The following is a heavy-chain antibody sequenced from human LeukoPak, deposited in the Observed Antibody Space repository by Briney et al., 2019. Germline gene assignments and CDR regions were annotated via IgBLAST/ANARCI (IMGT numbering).Heavy chain of an antibody. V-gene: IGHV3-23*01. Sequence: GGSLRLSCAASGFTFGSYAMNWVRQAPGKGLEWVSFISISGGSTYYAESVKGRFTISRDNSKNTLYLLMNILRAEDTAVYYCAKDPIYASGSYRFFDSWGQGTLVTVSS. CDR3: AKDPIYASGSYRFFDS. D-gene: IGHD3-10*01. J-gene: IGHJ4*02. CDR2: ISISGGST. CDR1: GFTFGSYA.